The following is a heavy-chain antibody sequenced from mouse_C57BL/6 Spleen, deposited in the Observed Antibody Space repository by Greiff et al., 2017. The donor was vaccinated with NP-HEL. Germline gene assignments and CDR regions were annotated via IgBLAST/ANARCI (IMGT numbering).Heavy chain of an antibody. J-gene: IGHJ2*01. Sequence: VQLQESGPELVKPGASVKISCKASGYAFSSSWMNWVKQRPGKGLEWIGRIYPGDGDTNYNGKFKGKATLTADKSSSTAYMQLSSLTSEDSAVYFCAREGGRRSHYWGQGTTLTVSS. CDR3: AREGGRRSHY. CDR2: IYPGDGDT. D-gene: IGHD1-1*01. CDR1: GYAFSSSW. V-gene: IGHV1-82*01.